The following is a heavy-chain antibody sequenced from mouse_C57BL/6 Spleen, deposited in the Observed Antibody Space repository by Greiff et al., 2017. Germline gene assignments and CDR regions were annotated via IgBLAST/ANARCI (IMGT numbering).Heavy chain of an antibody. Sequence: EVMLVESGGGLVQPGGSLKLSCAASGFTFSDYYMYWVRQTPEKRLEWVAYISNGGGSTYYPDTVKGRFTISRDNAKNTLYLQMSRLKSEDTAMYYCARRITTVVPDWYFDVWGTGTTVTVSS. D-gene: IGHD1-1*01. CDR2: ISNGGGST. V-gene: IGHV5-12*01. CDR1: GFTFSDYY. J-gene: IGHJ1*03. CDR3: ARRITTVVPDWYFDV.